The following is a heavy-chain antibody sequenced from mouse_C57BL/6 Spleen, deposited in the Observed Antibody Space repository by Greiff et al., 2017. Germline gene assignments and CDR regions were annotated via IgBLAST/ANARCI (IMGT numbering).Heavy chain of an antibody. V-gene: IGHV14-2*01. Sequence: EVQLQESGAELVKPGASVKLSCTASGFNITDYYMHWVKQRTEQGLEWIGRIDPEDGETKYAPKFQGKATITADTSSNTAYLQLSSLTSEDTAVDYCALDSSEAWFAYWGQGTLVTVSA. CDR2: IDPEDGET. CDR3: ALDSSEAWFAY. D-gene: IGHD3-2*02. CDR1: GFNITDYY. J-gene: IGHJ3*01.